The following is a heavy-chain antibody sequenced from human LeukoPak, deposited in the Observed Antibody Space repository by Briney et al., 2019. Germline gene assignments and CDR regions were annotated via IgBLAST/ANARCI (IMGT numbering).Heavy chain of an antibody. CDR3: ARDPYAYDILTGRL. J-gene: IGHJ4*02. CDR2: IKQEWREK. CDR1: GFTFSSYW. V-gene: IGHV3-7*01. Sequence: GGSLRPSCAASGFTFSSYWMSWVREAPGKGVEWVANIKQEWREKYYVDSEKSRFTISRDNAKNSLYLQMNSLRAEDTAVYYCARDPYAYDILTGRLWGQGTRVTVSA. D-gene: IGHD3-9*01.